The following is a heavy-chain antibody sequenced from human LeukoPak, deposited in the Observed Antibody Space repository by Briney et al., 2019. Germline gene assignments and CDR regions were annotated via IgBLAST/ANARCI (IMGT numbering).Heavy chain of an antibody. CDR1: GGSFSGYY. CDR3: ARGQWEVRGVIITHFDY. V-gene: IGHV4-34*01. Sequence: SETLSLTCAVYGGSFSGYYWSWVRQPPGKGLEWIGESKHSGGSNYNPSLKGRVTISVDTSKNQFSLKLTSVTAADTAVYYCARGQWEVRGVIITHFDYWGQGSLVTVSS. CDR2: SKHSGGS. J-gene: IGHJ4*02. D-gene: IGHD3-10*01.